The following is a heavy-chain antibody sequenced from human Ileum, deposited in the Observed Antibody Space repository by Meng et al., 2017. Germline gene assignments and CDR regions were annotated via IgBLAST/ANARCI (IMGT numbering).Heavy chain of an antibody. Sequence: GRLQESGPGLVEPSGTLSPTCAVSGRSISGRDWWSWVRQPPGKGLEWIAEMNLGGSPNYNPSLKSRVTMSVDKSNDHLSLQLTSVTAADTAVYYCAREGLGGGVIKVDSWGQGTLVTVSS. CDR2: MNLGGSP. CDR1: GRSISGRDW. CDR3: AREGLGGGVIKVDS. V-gene: IGHV4-4*02. D-gene: IGHD3-10*01. J-gene: IGHJ4*02.